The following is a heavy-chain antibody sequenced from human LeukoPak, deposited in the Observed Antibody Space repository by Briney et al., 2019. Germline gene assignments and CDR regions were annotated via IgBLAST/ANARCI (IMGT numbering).Heavy chain of an antibody. J-gene: IGHJ4*02. V-gene: IGHV1-18*01. CDR3: AREGTAGRYYFDY. D-gene: IGHD3-10*01. CDR1: GYTFSCHG. CDR2: ISANNGNT. Sequence: ASVKVSCKASGYTFSCHGITWVRQAPGQGLEWMGWISANNGNTNYAQKLQGRVTVTTDTSTSIAYMELRSLRSDDTAVYYCAREGTAGRYYFDYWGQGTLVTVSS.